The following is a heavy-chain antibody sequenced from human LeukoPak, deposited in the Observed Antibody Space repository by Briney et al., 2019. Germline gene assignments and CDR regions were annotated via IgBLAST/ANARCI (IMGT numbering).Heavy chain of an antibody. J-gene: IGHJ4*02. CDR3: ARGDDILTGYFRGFDY. V-gene: IGHV1-18*01. Sequence: ASVKVSCKASGYTFTSYGISWVRQAPGQGREWMGWISAYNGNTNYAQKLQGRVTMTTDTSTSTAYMELRSLRSDDTAVYYCARGDDILTGYFRGFDYWGQGTLVTVSS. CDR1: GYTFTSYG. CDR2: ISAYNGNT. D-gene: IGHD3-9*01.